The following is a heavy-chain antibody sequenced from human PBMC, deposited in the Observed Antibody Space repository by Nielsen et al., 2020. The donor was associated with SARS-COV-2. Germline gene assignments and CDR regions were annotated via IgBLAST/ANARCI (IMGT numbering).Heavy chain of an antibody. CDR3: AKGLDIVVVTDAFDI. V-gene: IGHV3-7*03. CDR2: IKQDGSEK. Sequence: WIRQPPGKGLEWVANIKQDGSEKYYVDSVKGRFTISRDNAKNSLYLQMNSLRAEDTALYYCAKGLDIVVVTDAFDIWGQGTMVTVSS. J-gene: IGHJ3*02. D-gene: IGHD2-2*03.